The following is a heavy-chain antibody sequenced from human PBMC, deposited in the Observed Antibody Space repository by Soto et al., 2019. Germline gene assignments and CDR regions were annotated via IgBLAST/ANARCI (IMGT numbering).Heavy chain of an antibody. CDR1: GYTFNNFG. V-gene: IGHV1-18*01. Sequence: ASVKVSCKASGYTFNNFGINWVRQAPGQGLEWMGWISNYNGNTNTKYAQRLQGRVTMTVDKPTSTVYMEVRSLRSDDTAVYFCARGAMGEFPYYFDYWGQGTLVTVSS. CDR3: ARGAMGEFPYYFDY. D-gene: IGHD3-16*01. J-gene: IGHJ4*02. CDR2: ISNYNGNT.